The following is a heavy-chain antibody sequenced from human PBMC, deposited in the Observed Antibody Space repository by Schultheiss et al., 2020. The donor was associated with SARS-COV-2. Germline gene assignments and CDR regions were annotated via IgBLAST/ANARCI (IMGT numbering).Heavy chain of an antibody. Sequence: GGSLRLSCAASGFTFSSYSMNWVRQAPGKGLEWVSYISSSSSTIYYADSVKGRFTISRDNAKNSLYLQMNSLRAEDTAVYYCARGDTIFGVGGFCFDYWGQGTLVTVSS. D-gene: IGHD3-3*01. CDR1: GFTFSSYS. CDR3: ARGDTIFGVGGFCFDY. J-gene: IGHJ4*02. CDR2: ISSSSSTI. V-gene: IGHV3-48*01.